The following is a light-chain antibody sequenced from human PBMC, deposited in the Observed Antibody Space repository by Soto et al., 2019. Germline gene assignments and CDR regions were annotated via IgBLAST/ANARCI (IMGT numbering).Light chain of an antibody. CDR1: QSINSW. J-gene: IGKJ1*01. CDR3: QHYINYPWT. V-gene: IGKV1-5*03. CDR2: KAS. Sequence: DIPMTQSPSTLSASVGDRVTITCRASQSINSWLAWYQQKPGKAPKLLIYKASNLESGVPSRFSGSGSGTEFSLTITSLQPDDFATYYCQHYINYPWTFGQGTKVEVK.